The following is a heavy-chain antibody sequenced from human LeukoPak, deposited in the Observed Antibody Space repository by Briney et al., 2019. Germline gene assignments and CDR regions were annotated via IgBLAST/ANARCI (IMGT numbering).Heavy chain of an antibody. CDR3: ARHAYSSGWYDAFDI. J-gene: IGHJ3*02. CDR2: IYYSGST. D-gene: IGHD6-19*01. CDR1: GGSFSGYY. V-gene: IGHV4-59*08. Sequence: PVPLSLTCAVCGGSFSGYYWSSIRQPPGKGLEGIGYIYYSGSTNDNPSLKSRVTISVDTSKNQFSLKLSSVTAADTAVYYCARHAYSSGWYDAFDIWGQGTMVTVSS.